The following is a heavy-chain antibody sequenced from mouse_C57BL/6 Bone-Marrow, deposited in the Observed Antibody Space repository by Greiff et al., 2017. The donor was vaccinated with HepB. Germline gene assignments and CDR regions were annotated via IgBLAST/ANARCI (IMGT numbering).Heavy chain of an antibody. Sequence: VQLQESGAELVRPGTSVKVSCKASGYAFTNYLIEWVKQRPGQGLEWIGVINPGSGGTNYNEKFKGKATLTADKSSSTAYMQLSSLTSEDSAVYLCARDGRWLLRFAYWGQGTLVTVSA. CDR1: GYAFTNYL. V-gene: IGHV1-54*01. D-gene: IGHD2-3*01. CDR3: ARDGRWLLRFAY. CDR2: INPGSGGT. J-gene: IGHJ3*01.